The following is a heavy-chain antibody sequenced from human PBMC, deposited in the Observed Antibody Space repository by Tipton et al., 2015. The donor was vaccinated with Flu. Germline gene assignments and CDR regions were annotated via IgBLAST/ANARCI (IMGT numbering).Heavy chain of an antibody. CDR3: ARDTFRYCSGASCLSDYYYYGMDV. D-gene: IGHD2-15*01. CDR2: TYSSART. CDR1: GGPISSFY. Sequence: TLSLTCTVSGGPISSFYWSWIRQPPGKGLEWIGYTYSSARTNYNSSLESRVTISVDTSKNQFSLNLSSVTAADTAVYYCARDTFRYCSGASCLSDYYYYGMDVWGQGTTVTVSS. V-gene: IGHV4-59*01. J-gene: IGHJ6*02.